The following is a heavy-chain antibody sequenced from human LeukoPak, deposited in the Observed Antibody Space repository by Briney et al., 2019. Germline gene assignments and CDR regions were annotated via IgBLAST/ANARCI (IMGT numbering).Heavy chain of an antibody. J-gene: IGHJ4*02. CDR3: ARLRSARLIDY. D-gene: IGHD6-6*01. V-gene: IGHV4-4*09. CDR2: IYTSGST. Sequence: PSETLSLTCTVSGGSISSYYWSWIRQPPGKGLEWIGYIYTSGSTNYNPSLKSRVTISVDTSKNQFSLKLSSVTAADTAVYYCARLRSARLIDYWGQGTLVTVFS. CDR1: GGSISSYY.